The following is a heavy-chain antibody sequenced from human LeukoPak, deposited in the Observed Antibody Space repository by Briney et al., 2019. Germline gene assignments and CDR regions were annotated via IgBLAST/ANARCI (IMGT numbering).Heavy chain of an antibody. Sequence: GGSLRLSCAASGFTFSSYTMNWVRQAPGKGLEWVGRVKSKSDGGTIDYGAPVKGRFTISRDDSKNMLYLQMNSLQTEDTAVYYCTTDRGIAVRPLFDYWGQGTLVTVSS. D-gene: IGHD6-19*01. J-gene: IGHJ4*02. CDR1: GFTFSSYT. V-gene: IGHV3-15*07. CDR2: VKSKSDGGTI. CDR3: TTDRGIAVRPLFDY.